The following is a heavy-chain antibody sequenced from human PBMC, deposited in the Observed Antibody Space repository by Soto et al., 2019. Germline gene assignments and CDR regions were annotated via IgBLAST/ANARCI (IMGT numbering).Heavy chain of an antibody. V-gene: IGHV3-15*01. CDR1: GFAFSNAW. Sequence: EVQLVESGGGLVKPGESLRLSCAASGFAFSNAWINWVRQAPGKGLEWVGRIQSNSDGGTTDFPAPVRDRFTISRDDSKNTVYLMMDSLKTEDTAVYYCATDLGEVCSSIRCYILDIWGPGTMVTVSP. J-gene: IGHJ3*02. D-gene: IGHD2-2*02. CDR2: IQSNSDGGTT. CDR3: ATDLGEVCSSIRCYILDI.